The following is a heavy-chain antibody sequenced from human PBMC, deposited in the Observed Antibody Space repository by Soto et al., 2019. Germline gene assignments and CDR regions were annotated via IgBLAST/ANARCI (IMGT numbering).Heavy chain of an antibody. CDR2: ISAYNGNT. Sequence: ASVKVSCKASGYTFTSYGISWVRQAPGQGLEWMGWISAYNGNTNYAQKLQGRVTMTTDTSTSTAYMELRSLRSDDTAVYYCARGTFWGGYGLGAFDIWGQGTLVTVSS. J-gene: IGHJ3*02. V-gene: IGHV1-18*04. CDR3: ARGTFWGGYGLGAFDI. CDR1: GYTFTSYG. D-gene: IGHD5-12*01.